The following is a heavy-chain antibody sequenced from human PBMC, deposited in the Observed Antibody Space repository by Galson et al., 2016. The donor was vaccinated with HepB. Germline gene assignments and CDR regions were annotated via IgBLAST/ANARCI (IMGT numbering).Heavy chain of an antibody. CDR2: IIPIFRAP. CDR1: GGTFKRFA. J-gene: IGHJ3*02. V-gene: IGHV1-69*13. D-gene: IGHD6-19*01. CDR3: ARAGSAWSLVAFDI. Sequence: SVKVSCKASGGTFKRFAFSWVRQAPGQGLEWLGGIIPIFRAPKYADKFQGRVTITADESTSTAYMELSSLRSEDTAVYYCARAGSAWSLVAFDIWGQGTMVTVTS.